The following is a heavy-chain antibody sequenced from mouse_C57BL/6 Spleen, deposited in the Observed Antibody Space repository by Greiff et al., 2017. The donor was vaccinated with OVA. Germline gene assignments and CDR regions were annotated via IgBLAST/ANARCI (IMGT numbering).Heavy chain of an antibody. J-gene: IGHJ4*01. D-gene: IGHD4-1*01. Sequence: EVKLMESGGGLVKPGGSLKLSCAASGFTFSSYAMSWVRQTPEKRLEWVATISDGGSYTYYPDNVKGRFTISRDNAKNNLYLQMSHLKSEDTAMYYCARELTGTRAMDYWGQGTSVTVSS. CDR2: ISDGGSYT. CDR3: ARELTGTRAMDY. V-gene: IGHV5-4*01. CDR1: GFTFSSYA.